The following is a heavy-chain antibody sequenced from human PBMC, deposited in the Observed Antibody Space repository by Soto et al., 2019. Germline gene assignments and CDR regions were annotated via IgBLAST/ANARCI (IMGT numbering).Heavy chain of an antibody. CDR1: GFTFNNYG. D-gene: IGHD6-13*01. CDR2: ISSDGSDK. V-gene: IGHV3-30*18. CDR3: AKDQGIAASHGID. J-gene: IGHJ3*01. Sequence: QVQLVESGGGVVQPGTSLRLSCAASGFTFNNYGMHWVRQAPGTGLEWVAAISSDGSDKYYADSVKGRLTISRDNSKNTLYLQMHSLRAEDTAVYYCAKDQGIAASHGIDWGQGTRVTVSS.